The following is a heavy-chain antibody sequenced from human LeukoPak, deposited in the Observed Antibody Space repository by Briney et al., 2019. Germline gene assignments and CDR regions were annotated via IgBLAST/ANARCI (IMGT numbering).Heavy chain of an antibody. J-gene: IGHJ6*02. CDR3: ARGKYCSSTSCYNYGMDA. CDR2: ISSSSSYI. D-gene: IGHD2-2*02. CDR1: GFTFSSYS. Sequence: GGSLRLSCAASGFTFSSYSMNWVRQAPGKGLEWVSSISSSSSYIYYADSVKGRFTISRDNAKNSLYLQMNSLRAEDTAVYYCARGKYCSSTSCYNYGMDAWGQGTTVTVSS. V-gene: IGHV3-21*01.